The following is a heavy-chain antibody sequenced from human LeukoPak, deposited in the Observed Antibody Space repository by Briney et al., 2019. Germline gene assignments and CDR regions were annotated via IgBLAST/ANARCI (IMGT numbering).Heavy chain of an antibody. D-gene: IGHD6-13*01. J-gene: IGHJ5*02. CDR2: IIPIFGTA. CDR3: ARDLPGYSSSWYWFDP. Sequence: GASVKVSCKASGGTFISYAVSWVRQAPGQGLEWMGGIIPIFGTANYAQKFQGRVTITADKSTSTAYMELSSLRSEDTAVYYCARDLPGYSSSWYWFDPWGQGTLVTVSS. V-gene: IGHV1-69*06. CDR1: GGTFISYA.